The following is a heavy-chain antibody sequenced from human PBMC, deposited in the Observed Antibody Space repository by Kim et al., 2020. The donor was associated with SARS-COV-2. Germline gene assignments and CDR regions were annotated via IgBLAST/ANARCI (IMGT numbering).Heavy chain of an antibody. V-gene: IGHV4-61*02. CDR3: ARDHGHIAAAGKVRLYYYGMDV. CDR2: IYTSGST. CDR1: GGSISSGSYY. D-gene: IGHD6-13*01. Sequence: SETLSLTCTVSGGSISSGSYYWSWIRQPAGKGLEWIGRIYTSGSTNYNPSLKSRVTISVDTSKNQFSLKLSSVTAADTAVYYCARDHGHIAAAGKVRLYYYGMDVWGQGTTVTVSS. J-gene: IGHJ6*02.